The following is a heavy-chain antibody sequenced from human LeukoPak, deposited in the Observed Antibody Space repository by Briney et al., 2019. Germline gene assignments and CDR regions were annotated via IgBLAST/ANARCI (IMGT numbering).Heavy chain of an antibody. CDR3: ARTITGVAAAGTGFDY. Sequence: GGSLRLSCAASGFIFSSYAMHWVRQAPGKGLEWVAVISYDGSNKYYADSVKGRFTISRDNSKNTLYLQMNSLRAEDTAVYYCARTITGVAAAGTGFDYWGQGTLVTVSS. V-gene: IGHV3-30-3*01. CDR2: ISYDGSNK. D-gene: IGHD6-13*01. J-gene: IGHJ4*02. CDR1: GFIFSSYA.